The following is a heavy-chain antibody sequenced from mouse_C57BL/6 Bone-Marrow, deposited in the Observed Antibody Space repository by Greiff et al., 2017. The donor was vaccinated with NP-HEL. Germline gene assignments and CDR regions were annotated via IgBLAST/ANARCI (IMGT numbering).Heavy chain of an antibody. CDR1: GFTFSDYG. J-gene: IGHJ1*03. V-gene: IGHV5-15*01. CDR3: ARYYYGSSYWYFDV. D-gene: IGHD1-1*01. CDR2: ISNLAYSI. Sequence: EVKLMESGGGLVQPGGSLKLSCAASGFTFSDYGMAWVRQAPRKGPEWVAFISNLAYSIYYADTVTGRFTISRENAKNTLYLEMSSLRSEDTAMYYCARYYYGSSYWYFDVWGTGTTVTVSS.